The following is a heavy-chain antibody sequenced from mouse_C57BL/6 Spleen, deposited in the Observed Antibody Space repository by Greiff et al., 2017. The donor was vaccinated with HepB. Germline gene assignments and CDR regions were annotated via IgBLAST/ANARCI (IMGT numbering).Heavy chain of an antibody. J-gene: IGHJ1*03. CDR3: ARNGNYPYWYFDV. V-gene: IGHV1-82*01. CDR1: GYAFSSSW. Sequence: QVQLQQSGPELVKPGASVKISCKASGYAFSSSWMNWVKQRPGKGLEWIGRIYPGDGDTNYNGKFKGKATLTADNSSSTAYMQLSSLTSEDSAVYFCARNGNYPYWYFDVWGTGTTVTVSS. CDR2: IYPGDGDT. D-gene: IGHD2-1*01.